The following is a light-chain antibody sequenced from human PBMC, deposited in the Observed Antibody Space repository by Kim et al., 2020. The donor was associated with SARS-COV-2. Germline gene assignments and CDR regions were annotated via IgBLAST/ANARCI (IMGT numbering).Light chain of an antibody. CDR3: QQYVATPLT. CDR2: RAS. J-gene: IGKJ5*01. V-gene: IGKV3-20*01. Sequence: SPGERAAPSCRASRSLSSSSLAWYQQNRGQAPRLLIYRASSRAPGIPDRFSGSGSATDFTLTINRLEPEDSAVYYCQQYVATPLTFGQGTRLEIK. CDR1: RSLSSSS.